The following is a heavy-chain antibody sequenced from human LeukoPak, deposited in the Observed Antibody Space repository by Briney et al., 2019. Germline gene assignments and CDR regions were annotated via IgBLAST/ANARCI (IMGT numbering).Heavy chain of an antibody. CDR1: GFTLSTNA. V-gene: IGHV3-23*01. D-gene: IGHD1-26*01. CDR3: AKDVGKWESLHFFDY. J-gene: IGHJ4*02. Sequence: GGSLRLSCLTSGFTLSTNAMSWVRQAPGKGLEWISGIGGSGASTYYADSVKGRFTISRDDSRNTLYLQMNSLRGDDTAVYYCAKDVGKWESLHFFDYWGQGTLVAVSS. CDR2: IGGSGAST.